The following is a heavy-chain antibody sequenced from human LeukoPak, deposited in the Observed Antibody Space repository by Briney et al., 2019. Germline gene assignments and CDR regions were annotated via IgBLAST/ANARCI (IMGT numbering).Heavy chain of an antibody. Sequence: PSETLSLTCAVYGGSFSGYYWSWIRRPPGKGLEWIGEINHSGSTNYNPSLKSRVTISVDTSKNQFSLKLSSVTAADTAVYYCARGYGSGDNSFDYWGQGTLVTVSS. CDR1: GGSFSGYY. CDR3: ARGYGSGDNSFDY. CDR2: INHSGST. V-gene: IGHV4-34*01. J-gene: IGHJ4*02. D-gene: IGHD3-10*01.